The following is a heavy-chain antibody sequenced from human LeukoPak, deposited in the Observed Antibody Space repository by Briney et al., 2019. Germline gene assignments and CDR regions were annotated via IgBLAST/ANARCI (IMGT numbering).Heavy chain of an antibody. CDR3: ARDKSYDSSGYYFDY. D-gene: IGHD3-22*01. J-gene: IGHJ4*02. CDR1: GGSISSGGYY. Sequence: SETLSLTCTVSGGSISSGGYYWSWIRQHPGKGLEWIGYIYYSGSTYYNPSLKSRVTIPVDTSKNQFSLKLSSVTAADTAVYYCARDKSYDSSGYYFDYWDQGTLVTVSS. CDR2: IYYSGST. V-gene: IGHV4-31*03.